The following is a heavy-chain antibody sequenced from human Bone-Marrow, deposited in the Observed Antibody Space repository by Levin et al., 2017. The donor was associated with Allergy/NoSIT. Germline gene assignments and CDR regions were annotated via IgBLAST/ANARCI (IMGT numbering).Heavy chain of an antibody. CDR1: GFTFSSYG. J-gene: IGHJ6*02. Sequence: GGSLRLFCAASGFTFSSYGMHWVRQAPGKGLEWVAVISYDGSNKYYADSVKGRFTISRDNSKNTLYLQMNSLRAEDTAVYYCAKGLGGSYYYGMDVWGQGTTVTVSS. D-gene: IGHD3-16*01. CDR3: AKGLGGSYYYGMDV. V-gene: IGHV3-30*18. CDR2: ISYDGSNK.